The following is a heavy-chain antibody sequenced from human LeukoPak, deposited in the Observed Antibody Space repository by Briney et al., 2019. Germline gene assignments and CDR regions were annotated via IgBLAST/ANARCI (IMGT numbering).Heavy chain of an antibody. CDR1: GGSISSYY. CDR2: IYYSGST. J-gene: IGHJ4*02. CDR3: ARRPYGGNFDY. D-gene: IGHD3-16*01. V-gene: IGHV4-59*08. Sequence: SETLSLTCTVSGGSISSYYWSWIRQPPGKGLEWIGYIYYSGSTNYNPSLKSRVTISVDTSKNQFSLELSSVTAADTAVYYCARRPYGGNFDYWGQGTLVSVSP.